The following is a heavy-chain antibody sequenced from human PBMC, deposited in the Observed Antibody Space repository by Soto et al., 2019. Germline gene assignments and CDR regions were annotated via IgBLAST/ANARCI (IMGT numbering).Heavy chain of an antibody. CDR3: ATDNLGGPGGNLRTSWYDP. V-gene: IGHV3-7*01. J-gene: IGHJ5*02. CDR2: IKQDESEK. CDR1: GFTFSSSW. D-gene: IGHD3-10*01. Sequence: QLVESGVGLVQPGGSLRLSCAASGFTFSSSWMSWVRQAPGQGLEWVAIIKQDESEKYYVDSVKGRFTISRDNAKNSLYLQMNSLRAEDTAVYYCATDNLGGPGGNLRTSWYDPWGQGTMVTVSS.